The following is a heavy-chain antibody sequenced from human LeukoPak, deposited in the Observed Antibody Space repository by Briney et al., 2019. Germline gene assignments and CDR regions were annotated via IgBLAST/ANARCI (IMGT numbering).Heavy chain of an antibody. CDR2: IRRKAYGGTT. CDR3: TRGPNYGDYFGNAFDI. CDR1: VFTFGDYA. D-gene: IGHD4-17*01. J-gene: IGHJ3*02. V-gene: IGHV3-49*03. Sequence: GRSLTLSCTASVFTFGDYAMSWFRQAPAKGLEWVGFIRRKAYGGTTEYAASVKGRFTISRDDSKSIAYLQMNSLNTDDTAVYYCTRGPNYGDYFGNAFDIWGQGTMVTVSS.